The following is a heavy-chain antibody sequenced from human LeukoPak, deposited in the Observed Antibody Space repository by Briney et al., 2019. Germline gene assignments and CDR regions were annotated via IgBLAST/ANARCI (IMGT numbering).Heavy chain of an antibody. Sequence: GGSLRLSCAASGFTFSSYGMHWVRQAPGKGLEWVAFIRYDGSNKYYADSVKGRFTISRDNSKNTLYLQMNSLRSDDTAVYYCARMATIFVDVGWLDYWGQGTLVTVSS. D-gene: IGHD5-12*01. CDR3: ARMATIFVDVGWLDY. J-gene: IGHJ4*02. CDR1: GFTFSSYG. CDR2: IRYDGSNK. V-gene: IGHV3-30*02.